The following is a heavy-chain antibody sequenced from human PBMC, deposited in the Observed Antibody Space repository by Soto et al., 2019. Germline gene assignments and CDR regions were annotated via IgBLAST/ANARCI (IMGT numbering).Heavy chain of an antibody. CDR3: AIHIIAARLFDAFDI. CDR2: IYPGDSDT. Sequence: GESLKISCKGSGYSFTSYWIGWVRQMPGKGLEWMGIIYPGDSDTRYSPSFQGQVTISADKSISTAYLQWSSLKASDTAMYYCAIHIIAARLFDAFDIWGQGTMVTVSS. J-gene: IGHJ3*02. D-gene: IGHD6-6*01. CDR1: GYSFTSYW. V-gene: IGHV5-51*01.